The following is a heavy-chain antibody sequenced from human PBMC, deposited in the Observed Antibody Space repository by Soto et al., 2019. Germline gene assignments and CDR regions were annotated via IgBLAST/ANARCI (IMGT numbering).Heavy chain of an antibody. Sequence: GGSLRLSCAASGFTFSSYSMNWVRQAPGKGLEWVSYISSSSSTIYYADSVKGRFTISRDNAKNSLYLQMNSLRAEDTAVYYCARDAEQHVTVEYDMDDWGQGTTVTVSS. CDR3: ARDAEQHVTVEYDMDD. J-gene: IGHJ6*02. CDR1: GFTFSSYS. CDR2: ISSSSSTI. V-gene: IGHV3-48*01. D-gene: IGHD6-6*01.